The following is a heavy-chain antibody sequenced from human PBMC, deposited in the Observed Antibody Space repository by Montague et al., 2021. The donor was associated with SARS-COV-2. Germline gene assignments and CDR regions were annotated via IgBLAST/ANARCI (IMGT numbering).Heavy chain of an antibody. J-gene: IGHJ4*02. Sequence: SKTLSLTCTVAGDSISNYYWSWIRQPPGKGLEWIAYIYFSGSTNXDPSLEGRVSISVITSRNQLSLRLRSVTAADTAVYYCARHSGYYDRSGYYDYWGQGTLVTVSS. CDR3: ARHSGYYDRSGYYDY. CDR2: IYFSGST. D-gene: IGHD3-22*01. CDR1: GDSISNYY. V-gene: IGHV4-59*08.